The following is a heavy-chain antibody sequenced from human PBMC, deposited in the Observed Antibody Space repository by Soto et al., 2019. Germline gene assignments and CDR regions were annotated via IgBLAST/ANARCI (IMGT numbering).Heavy chain of an antibody. CDR3: AHSISQQWLGRSTLFFLESNWFDP. V-gene: IGHV2-5*02. D-gene: IGHD6-19*01. J-gene: IGHJ5*02. CDR2: IYWDDDK. Sequence: QITLKESGPTLVKPTQTLTLTCTFSGFSLSTSGVGVGWIRQPPGKALEWLALIYWDDDKRYSPALTSMITTPNNPSKDQVVLTMTNMYPLDTATYYCAHSISQQWLGRSTLFFLESNWFDPWGQGTLVTVSS. CDR1: GFSLSTSGVG.